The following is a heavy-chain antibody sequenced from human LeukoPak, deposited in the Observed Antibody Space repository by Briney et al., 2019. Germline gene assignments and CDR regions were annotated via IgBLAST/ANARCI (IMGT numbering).Heavy chain of an antibody. Sequence: ASVKVSCKASGYTFTGYYIHWVRQAPGQGLEWMGWINPNSGGTNYAQKFQGRVTMTRDTSISTAYMELSRLRSDDTAVYYCARIAVAGTEGNYYYYGMDVWGQGTTVTVSS. D-gene: IGHD6-19*01. CDR3: ARIAVAGTEGNYYYYGMDV. J-gene: IGHJ6*02. V-gene: IGHV1-2*02. CDR1: GYTFTGYY. CDR2: INPNSGGT.